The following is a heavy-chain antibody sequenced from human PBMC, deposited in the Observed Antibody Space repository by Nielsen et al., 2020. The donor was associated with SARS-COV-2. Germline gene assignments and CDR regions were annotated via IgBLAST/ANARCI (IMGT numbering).Heavy chain of an antibody. CDR2: ISYDGSNK. D-gene: IGHD3-22*01. V-gene: IGHV3-30*03. J-gene: IGHJ3*02. CDR1: GFTFSSYG. CDR3: TTGRYYYDSSGYSNDAFDI. Sequence: GESLKISYAASGFTFSSYGMHWVRQDPGKGLEWVAVISYDGSNKYYADSVKGRFTISRDNSKNTLYLQMNSLKTEDTAVYYCTTGRYYYDSSGYSNDAFDIWGQGTMVTVSS.